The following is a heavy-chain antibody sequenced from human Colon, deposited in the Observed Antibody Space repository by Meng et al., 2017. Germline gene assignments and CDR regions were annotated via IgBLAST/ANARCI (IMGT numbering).Heavy chain of an antibody. V-gene: IGHV4-34*01. CDR2: INHSGST. CDR3: ARERLSSGWYGGRWFDP. CDR1: GGSFSGYY. J-gene: IGHJ5*02. Sequence: GPLQQWGAGFVTPSGTLSLPCAVYGGSFSGYYWSWIRQPPGKGLEWIGEINHSGSTNYNPSLKSRVTISVDTSKNQFSLKLSSVTAADTAVYYCARERLSSGWYGGRWFDPWGQGTLVTVSS. D-gene: IGHD6-19*01.